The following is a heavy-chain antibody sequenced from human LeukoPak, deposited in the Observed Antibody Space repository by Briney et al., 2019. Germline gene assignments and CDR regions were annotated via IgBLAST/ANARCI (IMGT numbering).Heavy chain of an antibody. CDR2: IIPIFGTA. CDR1: GGTFSSYA. D-gene: IGHD4-17*01. V-gene: IGHV1-69*13. CDR3: ARAVHDYGDYVEGFDY. J-gene: IGHJ4*02. Sequence: ASVKVSCKASGGTFSSYAISWVRQAPGQGLEWMGGIIPIFGTANYAQKFQGRVTITADESTSTAYMELSSLRSEDTAVYYCARAVHDYGDYVEGFDYWGQGTLVTVSS.